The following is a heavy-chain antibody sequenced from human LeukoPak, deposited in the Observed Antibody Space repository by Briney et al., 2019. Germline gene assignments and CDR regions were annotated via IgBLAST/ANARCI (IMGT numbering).Heavy chain of an antibody. J-gene: IGHJ4*02. CDR2: INHSGST. CDR1: GGSFSGYY. D-gene: IGHD2-21*01. Sequence: SETLSLTCAVYGGSFSGYYWSWIRQPPGRGLEWIGEINHSGSTNYNPSLKSGVTISGDTSKNQFPLKLSPVTAADTAVYYCAKSSSSIFDYWGQGTLVTVSS. CDR3: AKSSSSIFDY. V-gene: IGHV4-34*01.